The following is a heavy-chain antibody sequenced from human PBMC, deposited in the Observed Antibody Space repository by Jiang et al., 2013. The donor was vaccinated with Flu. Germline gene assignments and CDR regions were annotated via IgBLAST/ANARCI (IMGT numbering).Heavy chain of an antibody. CDR1: GDSVSSNSTA. CDR2: TYYRSKWYY. D-gene: IGHD6-19*01. CDR3: ARDGIAVAGSGYYYYGMDV. Sequence: SLTCAISGDSVSSNSTAWNWIRQSPSRGLEWLGRTYYRSKWYYDYAVSVKSRITINPDTSKNQFSLQLNSVTPEDTAVYYCARDGIAVAGSGYYYYGMDVWGQGTTVTVSS. J-gene: IGHJ6*02. V-gene: IGHV6-1*01.